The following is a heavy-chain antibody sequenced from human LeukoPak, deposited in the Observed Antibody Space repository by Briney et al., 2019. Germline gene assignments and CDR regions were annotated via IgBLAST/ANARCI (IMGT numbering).Heavy chain of an antibody. V-gene: IGHV1-2*02. CDR1: GYTFTGYY. CDR2: INPNSGGT. CDR3: ARDRDYGSGIFDY. J-gene: IGHJ4*02. D-gene: IGHD3-10*01. Sequence: ASVKVSCKASGYTFTGYYMHWVRQAPGQGLEWMGWINPNSGGTNYAQKFQGRVTMTRDTSISTAYMELNRLRSDDTAVYYCARDRDYGSGIFDYWGQGTLVSVSS.